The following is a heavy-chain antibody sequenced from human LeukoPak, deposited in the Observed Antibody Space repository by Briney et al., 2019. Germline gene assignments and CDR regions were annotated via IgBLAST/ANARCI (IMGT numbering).Heavy chain of an antibody. CDR1: GYTFTGYY. Sequence: ASVKVSCKASGYTFTGYYIHWARQAPGQGLEWVGWINPKTGGTNYAQKFLDRVTMTTDMSTSTAYMELIRLRSRDPAVYFCARGSSKYVFGYYMDVWGKGTTIIVSS. J-gene: IGHJ6*03. CDR2: INPKTGGT. V-gene: IGHV1-2*02. D-gene: IGHD4-11*01. CDR3: ARGSSKYVFGYYMDV.